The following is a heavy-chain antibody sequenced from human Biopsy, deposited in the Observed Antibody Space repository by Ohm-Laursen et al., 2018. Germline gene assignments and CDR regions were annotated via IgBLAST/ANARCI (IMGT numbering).Heavy chain of an antibody. V-gene: IGHV1-69*10. J-gene: IGHJ4*02. CDR3: ATPFQYYDSWGGYPPFDH. CDR2: IIAVSGLV. Sequence: SVKVSCKASGGTFSNYAISWVRRAPGEGLEWMGGIIAVSGLVNYAPKFQGRVSITADKSTTTAYMELSNLKSEDTAVYYCATPFQYYDSWGGYPPFDHWGQGTLVTVSS. D-gene: IGHD3-3*01. CDR1: GGTFSNYA.